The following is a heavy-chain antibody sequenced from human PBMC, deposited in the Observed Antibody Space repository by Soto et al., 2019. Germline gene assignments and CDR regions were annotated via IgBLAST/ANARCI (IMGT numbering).Heavy chain of an antibody. CDR1: GFPSYSNR. CDR2: LSSSRNDI. CDR3: ASSAQEMEFDY. V-gene: IGHV3-21*01. Sequence: GVSLRLSCAASGFPSYSNRMNWVRQASETGLEWVLSLSSSRNDIFYEASVKGRFPISRDNAKNSLYLQMNSLRAEDTAVYYCASSAQEMEFDYGGQGTLVTVSS. J-gene: IGHJ4*02. D-gene: IGHD1-1*01.